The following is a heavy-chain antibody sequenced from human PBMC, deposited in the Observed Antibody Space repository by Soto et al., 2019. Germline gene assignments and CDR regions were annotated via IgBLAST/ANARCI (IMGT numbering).Heavy chain of an antibody. CDR2: ISAYNGNT. D-gene: IGHD3-10*01. CDR3: ARDIPNYYGSGSYHGIDAFDI. V-gene: IGHV1-18*01. Sequence: QVQLVQSGAEVKKPGASVKVSCKASGYTFTSYGISWVRQAPGQGLEWMGWISAYNGNTNYAQKLQGRVTMTTDTSTSTAYMELRSLRSDDTAVYYCARDIPNYYGSGSYHGIDAFDIWGQGTMVTVSS. CDR1: GYTFTSYG. J-gene: IGHJ3*02.